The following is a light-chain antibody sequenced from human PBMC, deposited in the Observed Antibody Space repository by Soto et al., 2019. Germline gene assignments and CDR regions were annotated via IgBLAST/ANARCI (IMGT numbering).Light chain of an antibody. CDR1: QIVSSTY. CDR2: SVS. V-gene: IGKV3-20*01. CDR3: QHYGNSPPTT. Sequence: EIVLTQSPGTLSLSPGERATVSCRASQIVSSTYLACYQQKPGQAPRLLIHSVSSRATGIPDRFSGSGSGTDFTLTISRLEPEDFAVYYCQHYGNSPPTTFGGGTKVEIK. J-gene: IGKJ4*01.